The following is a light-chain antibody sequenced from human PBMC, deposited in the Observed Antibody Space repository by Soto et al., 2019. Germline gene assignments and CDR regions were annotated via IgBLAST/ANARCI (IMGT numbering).Light chain of an antibody. J-gene: IGKJ1*01. CDR1: QSISSY. V-gene: IGKV1-39*01. CDR2: AAS. Sequence: DIQMTQSPSSLSASVGDRVTITCRASQSISSYLNWYQQKPGKAPKLLIYAASSLQSVVPSRFSGTESGTDFTLTIRSLQSEDFATYYCQQSYSTLWTFGQGTKVEIK. CDR3: QQSYSTLWT.